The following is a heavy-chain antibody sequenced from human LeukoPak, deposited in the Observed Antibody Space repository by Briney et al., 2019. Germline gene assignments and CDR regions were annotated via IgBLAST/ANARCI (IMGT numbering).Heavy chain of an antibody. CDR1: GFTVGNNY. V-gene: IGHV3-66*01. CDR3: AKDASFSYYFDY. D-gene: IGHD2/OR15-2a*01. CDR2: IYSGGTT. J-gene: IGHJ4*02. Sequence: PGGSLRLSCAASGFTVGNNYMNWVRQAPGKGLEWVSLIYSGGTTYYADSVKGRFTISRDSSKNTLYLQMNSLRVEDTAVYYCAKDASFSYYFDYWGQGTLVTVSS.